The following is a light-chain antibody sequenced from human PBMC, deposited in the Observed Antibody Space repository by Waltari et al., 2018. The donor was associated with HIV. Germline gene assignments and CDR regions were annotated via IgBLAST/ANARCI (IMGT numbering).Light chain of an antibody. V-gene: IGLV1-44*01. CDR2: RNK. CDR1: RSNIGSNT. CDR3: AAWDDSLNGQV. Sequence: QSVLTQPPSASGTPGQRVTISCSGSRSNIGSNTITWYQQLPGTAPKRLIYRNKRRPSGVPDRFSGSKSGTSAALAISGRQSEDEADYYCAAWDDSLNGQVFGGGTKLTVL. J-gene: IGLJ3*02.